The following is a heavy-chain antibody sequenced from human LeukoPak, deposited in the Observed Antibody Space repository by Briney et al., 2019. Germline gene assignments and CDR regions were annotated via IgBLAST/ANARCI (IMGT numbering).Heavy chain of an antibody. D-gene: IGHD3-10*01. CDR1: GSTFSSYE. J-gene: IGHJ4*02. Sequence: GGSLRLSCAASGSTFSSYEMNWVRQAPGKGLEWVSYISSSGSTIYYADSVKGRFTISRDNAKNSLYLQMNSLRAEDTAVYYCARDMAGYFDYWGQGTLVTVSS. CDR2: ISSSGSTI. CDR3: ARDMAGYFDY. V-gene: IGHV3-48*03.